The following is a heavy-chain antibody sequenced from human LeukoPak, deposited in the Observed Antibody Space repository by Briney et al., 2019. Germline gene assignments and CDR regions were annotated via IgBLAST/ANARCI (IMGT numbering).Heavy chain of an antibody. CDR2: IVVGSGNT. J-gene: IGHJ3*02. CDR1: GFTFTSSA. Sequence: GTSVKVSCKASGFTFTSSAVQWVRQARGQRLEWIGWIVVGSGNTNYAQKFQERVTITWDMSTSTAYMELSSLRSEDTAVYYCAATTPNVGEENVDTFDIWGQGTMVTVSS. CDR3: AATTPNVGEENVDTFDI. V-gene: IGHV1-58*01. D-gene: IGHD3-10*01.